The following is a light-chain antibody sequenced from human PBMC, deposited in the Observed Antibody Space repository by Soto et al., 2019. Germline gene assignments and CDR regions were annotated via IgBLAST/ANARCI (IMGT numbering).Light chain of an antibody. CDR1: QTISSW. J-gene: IGKJ1*01. CDR3: QHYNCYSEA. V-gene: IGKV1-5*03. CDR2: KAS. Sequence: DIQMTQSPSTLSGSVGDRVTITCRASQTISSWLAWYQHKPGKAPKLLIYKASTLKSGVPSRFSGSGSGTEFPLTISSLHPDDFATYYCQHYNCYSEAFGQGTKVELK.